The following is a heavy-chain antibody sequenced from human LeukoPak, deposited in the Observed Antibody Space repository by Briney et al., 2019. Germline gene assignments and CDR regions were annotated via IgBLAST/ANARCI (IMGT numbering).Heavy chain of an antibody. J-gene: IGHJ6*03. D-gene: IGHD6-13*01. CDR1: GGSIFSSNW. Sequence: PSGTLSLTCAVSGGSIFSSNWWSWVRQPPGKGLEWIGQIFHSGSTSYSPSLKSRVTISVDTSKNQFSLKLSSVTAADTAVYYCAGLAAAGAYYYYMDVWGKGTTVTISS. CDR2: IFHSGST. V-gene: IGHV4-4*02. CDR3: AGLAAAGAYYYYMDV.